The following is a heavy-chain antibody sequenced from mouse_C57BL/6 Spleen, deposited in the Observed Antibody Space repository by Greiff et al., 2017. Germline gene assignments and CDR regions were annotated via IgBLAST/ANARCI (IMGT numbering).Heavy chain of an antibody. CDR2: INPNNGGT. D-gene: IGHD2-4*01. CDR1: GYTFTDYY. J-gene: IGHJ3*01. Sequence: VQLKQSGPELVKPGASVKLSCKASGYTFTDYYMTWVKQSHGKSLEWIGDINPNNGGTSYHQKFKGKATLTVDKSSSTAYMELRSLTSEDSAFYYCARRTIYYDYGGGFAYWGQGTLVTVSA. CDR3: ARRTIYYDYGGGFAY. V-gene: IGHV1-26*01.